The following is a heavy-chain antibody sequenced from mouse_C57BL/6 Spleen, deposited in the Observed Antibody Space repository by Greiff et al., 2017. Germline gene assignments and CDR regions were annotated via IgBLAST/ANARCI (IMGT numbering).Heavy chain of an antibody. CDR1: GYTFTDYY. D-gene: IGHD1-2*01. V-gene: IGHV1-76*01. J-gene: IGHJ4*01. CDR2: IYPGSGNT. CDR3: AKSSTAGAMDY. Sequence: QVQLKESGAELVRPGASVKLSCKASGYTFTDYYINWVKQRPGQGLEWIARIYPGSGNTYYNEKFKGKATLTAEKSSSTAYMQLSSLTSEDSAVYFCAKSSTAGAMDYWGQGTSVTVSS.